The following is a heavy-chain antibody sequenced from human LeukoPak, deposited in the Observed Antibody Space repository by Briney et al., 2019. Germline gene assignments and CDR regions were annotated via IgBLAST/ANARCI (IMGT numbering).Heavy chain of an antibody. CDR3: ARSRNYDITGFNPTHYFDS. V-gene: IGHV4-59*01. J-gene: IGHJ4*02. CDR1: GASIIGSY. D-gene: IGHD3-9*01. CDR2: IYNTVDV. Sequence: SGTLSLTCTVSGASIIGSYWTWIRQSPGEGLEYIGYIYNTVDVNYSPSLRSRVSISIDMSRNQVSLRLNSVTAAGTAIYYCARSRNYDITGFNPTHYFDSWGQGALVTVSS.